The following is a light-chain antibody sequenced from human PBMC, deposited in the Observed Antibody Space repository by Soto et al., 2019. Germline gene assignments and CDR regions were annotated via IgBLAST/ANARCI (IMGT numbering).Light chain of an antibody. CDR2: DVS. Sequence: QSALTQPRSVSGSPGQSVTISCTGTSSDVGGYNYVSWYQQHPGKAPKLMIYDVSKRPSGVPDRFSGSKSGNTASLTISGLQEEDEEDYYCCSYAGSYTYVVFGGGTKLTVL. V-gene: IGLV2-11*01. CDR1: SSDVGGYNY. CDR3: CSYAGSYTYVV. J-gene: IGLJ2*01.